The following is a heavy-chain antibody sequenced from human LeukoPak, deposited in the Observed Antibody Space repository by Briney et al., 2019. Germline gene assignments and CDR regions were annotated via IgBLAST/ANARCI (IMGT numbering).Heavy chain of an antibody. J-gene: IGHJ4*02. V-gene: IGHV1-2*02. Sequence: GASVKVSCKASGYTFTNYYIHWVRQAPGQGLEWMGWINPNSGGTKYAQNLQGRVTMTRDTSISTAYMELSRLRSDDTAVYYCARTVNWNPIADFDFWGQGTLVTVSS. D-gene: IGHD1-20*01. CDR1: GYTFTNYY. CDR3: ARTVNWNPIADFDF. CDR2: INPNSGGT.